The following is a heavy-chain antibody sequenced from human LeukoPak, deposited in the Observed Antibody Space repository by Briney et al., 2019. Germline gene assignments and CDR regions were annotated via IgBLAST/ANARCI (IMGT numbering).Heavy chain of an antibody. CDR2: ISGSGTST. D-gene: IGHD3-22*01. CDR1: GFAFSSYA. V-gene: IGHV3-23*01. Sequence: GGSLRLSCAASGFAFSSYAMSWVRQAPGKGLEWVSAISGSGTSTYHADSVKGRFTISRDNSKDTLYLQMNSLRAEDTAVYYCARASDSSGYYDYWGQGTLVTVSS. CDR3: ARASDSSGYYDY. J-gene: IGHJ4*02.